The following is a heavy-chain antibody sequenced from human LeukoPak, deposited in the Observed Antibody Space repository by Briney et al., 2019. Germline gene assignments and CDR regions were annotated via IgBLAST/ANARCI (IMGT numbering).Heavy chain of an antibody. D-gene: IGHD3-10*01. CDR2: ISGSGGST. CDR3: ARDRQVRGGVQSRYNWFDP. J-gene: IGHJ5*02. V-gene: IGHV3-23*01. CDR1: GFTFSSYG. Sequence: GGSLRLSCAASGFTFSSYGMSWVRQAPGKGLEWVSAISGSGGSTYYADSVKGRFTISRDNSKNTLYLQMNSLRAEGTAVYYCARDRQVRGGVQSRYNWFDPWGQGTLVTVSS.